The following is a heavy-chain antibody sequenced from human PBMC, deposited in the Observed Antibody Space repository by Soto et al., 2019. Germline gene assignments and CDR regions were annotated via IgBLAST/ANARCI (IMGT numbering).Heavy chain of an antibody. CDR2: IWYDGSNK. J-gene: IGHJ4*02. CDR3: ARDLARITMVRGVTAGTDY. D-gene: IGHD3-10*01. Sequence: QVQLVESGGGVVQPGRSLRLSCAASGFTFSSYGMHWVRQAPGKGLEWVAVIWYDGSNKYYADSVKGRFTISRDNSKNPLYLQMNSLRAEDTAVYYCARDLARITMVRGVTAGTDYWGQGTLVTVSS. CDR1: GFTFSSYG. V-gene: IGHV3-33*01.